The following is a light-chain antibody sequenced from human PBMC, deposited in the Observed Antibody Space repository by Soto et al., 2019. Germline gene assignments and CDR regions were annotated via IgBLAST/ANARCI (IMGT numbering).Light chain of an antibody. CDR2: DDR. J-gene: IGLJ2*01. CDR3: QLWDSNSDHVV. CDR1: NIGRKS. V-gene: IGLV3-21*02. Sequence: SYELTQPPSVSVAPGQTARITCGGTNIGRKSVHWYQQKPGQSPVEVVYDDRDRPSGIPERFSGSNSGNTAALTISRVEAGDEGDYYCQLWDSNSDHVVFGGGTELTVL.